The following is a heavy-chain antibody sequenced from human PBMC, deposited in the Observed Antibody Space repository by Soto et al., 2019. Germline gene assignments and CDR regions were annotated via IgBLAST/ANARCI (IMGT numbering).Heavy chain of an antibody. J-gene: IGHJ3*02. Sequence: EVQLVESGGGLVQPGGSLRLSCAASGFTFSSYDMHWVRQATGKGLEWVSAIGTAGDPYYPGSVKGRFTISRENAKDSLYLQMNSLRAGDTAVYYCARGLRHSSGWCSLLGDAFDIWGQGTMVTVSS. V-gene: IGHV3-13*05. D-gene: IGHD6-19*01. CDR3: ARGLRHSSGWCSLLGDAFDI. CDR1: GFTFSSYD. CDR2: IGTAGDP.